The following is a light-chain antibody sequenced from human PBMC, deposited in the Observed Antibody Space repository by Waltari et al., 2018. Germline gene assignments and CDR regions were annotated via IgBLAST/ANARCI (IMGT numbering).Light chain of an antibody. J-gene: IGLJ2*01. CDR2: DVS. V-gene: IGLV2-14*01. Sequence: QSALTQPASVSGSPGQSITISCTGTSSDVGGYNYVSWYQQHPGKAPKLMIYDVSKRPSWVSNRFSGSKSGNTAFLTISGLQAEDEADYYCSSYTSSNSVVFGGGTKLTVL. CDR3: SSYTSSNSVV. CDR1: SSDVGGYNY.